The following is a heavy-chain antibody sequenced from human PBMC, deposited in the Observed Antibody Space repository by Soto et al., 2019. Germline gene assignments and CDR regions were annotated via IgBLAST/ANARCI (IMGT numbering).Heavy chain of an antibody. CDR2: IDPSDSYT. CDR3: ARLCPFSGWYSTCRTDY. CDR1: GNSFTSYC. D-gene: IGHD6-19*01. V-gene: IGHV5-10-1*01. J-gene: IGHJ4*02. Sequence: GEFLTICSTCAGNSFTSYCISWVRQMPGKGLEWMGRIDPSDSYTNYSPSFQGHVTISADKSISTAYLQWSSLKASDTAMYYCARLCPFSGWYSTCRTDYWGQGTLVTVSS.